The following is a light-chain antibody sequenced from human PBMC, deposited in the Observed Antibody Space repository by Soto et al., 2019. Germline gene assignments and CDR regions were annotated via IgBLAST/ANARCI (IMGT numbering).Light chain of an antibody. J-gene: IGKJ1*01. CDR1: QTISIW. V-gene: IGKV1-5*01. CDR3: QQYHTYYRT. CDR2: DAS. Sequence: DIRMTQSPSTLSASVGDRVTITCRASQTISIWLAWYQQKPGKAPNLLIYDASTLESGVPSRFSGSGSGTEFTLTSSSLQPDDAATYYCQQYHTYYRTFGQGTKVEIK.